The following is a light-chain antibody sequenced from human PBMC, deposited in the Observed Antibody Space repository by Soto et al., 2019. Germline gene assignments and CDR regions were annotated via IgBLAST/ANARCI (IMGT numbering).Light chain of an antibody. Sequence: QSALTQPASVSGSPGQSITMSCTGTSSDAGGYNYVSWYQQHPGKAPKLMIYDVSNRPSGVSNRFSGSKSGNTASLTISGLQAEDEADYYCSSYTSSSTLVVFGGGTKVTVL. CDR2: DVS. CDR3: SSYTSSSTLVV. CDR1: SSDAGGYNY. V-gene: IGLV2-14*01. J-gene: IGLJ2*01.